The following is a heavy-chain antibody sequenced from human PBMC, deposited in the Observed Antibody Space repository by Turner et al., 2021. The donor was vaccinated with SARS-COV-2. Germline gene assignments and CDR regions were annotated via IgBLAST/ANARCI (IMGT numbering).Heavy chain of an antibody. Sequence: EVQLLESGGGLVQPGGSLRLSCSASVFTFSNFAMNWVRQAPGKGLEWVSGISGGGGSTKYADSVKGRFTISRDNSKYMLDLQMTTLRAEDTAVYYCAGGSRNYSSGEFDYWGQGTLVTVSS. J-gene: IGHJ4*02. CDR3: AGGSRNYSSGEFDY. CDR1: VFTFSNFA. CDR2: ISGGGGST. D-gene: IGHD6-19*01. V-gene: IGHV3-23*01.